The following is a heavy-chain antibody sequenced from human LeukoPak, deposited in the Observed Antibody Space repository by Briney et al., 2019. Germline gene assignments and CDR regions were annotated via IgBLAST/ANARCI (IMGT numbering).Heavy chain of an antibody. CDR3: ANRGY. CDR2: IDGGGTT. V-gene: IGHV3-66*01. J-gene: IGHJ4*02. CDR1: GFTVSSDF. Sequence: PGGSLRLSCAASGFTVSSDFMNWVRQAPGKGLEWVSKIDGGGTTNYADSVKGRSTVSRDNSKNTVYLQMNSLRVEDTAMYSCANRGYWGQGTLVTVSS.